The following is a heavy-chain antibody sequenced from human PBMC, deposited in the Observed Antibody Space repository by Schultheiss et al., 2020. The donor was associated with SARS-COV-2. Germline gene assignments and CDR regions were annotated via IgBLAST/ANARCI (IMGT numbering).Heavy chain of an antibody. CDR3: ARDVRAYSGSYPVDY. CDR1: GYSFTSYW. Sequence: GESLKISCKGSGYSFTSYWIGWVRQMPGKGLEWVSAIGTAGDTYYPGSVKGRFTISRENAKNSLYLQMNSLRAEDTAVYYCARDVRAYSGSYPVDYWGQGTLVTVSS. V-gene: IGHV3-13*01. D-gene: IGHD1-26*01. J-gene: IGHJ4*02. CDR2: IGTAGDT.